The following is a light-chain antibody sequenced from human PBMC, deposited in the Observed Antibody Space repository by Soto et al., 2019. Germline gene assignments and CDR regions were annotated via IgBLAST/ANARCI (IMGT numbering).Light chain of an antibody. Sequence: DIQMTQSPSSLSASVGDRVTITCRASQSISSYLNWYQQKPGKAPTLLIYVASNLQGGVPPRFSGSGSGTEYTLTISSLQPEDLPTDYCQQSYLTPHKFGQGTKVEIK. CDR2: VAS. CDR1: QSISSY. J-gene: IGKJ1*01. V-gene: IGKV1-39*01. CDR3: QQSYLTPHK.